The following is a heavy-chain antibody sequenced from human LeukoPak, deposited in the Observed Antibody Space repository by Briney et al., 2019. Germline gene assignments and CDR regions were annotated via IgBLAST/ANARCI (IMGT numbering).Heavy chain of an antibody. CDR2: IRYDGSNK. Sequence: GGSLRLSCAASGFTFSSYGMHWVRQAPGKGLEWVAFIRYDGSNKYYADSVKGRFTISRDNSKNTLYLQMNSLRAEDTAVYYCAKDGGYYDSSGFYGHYWGQGTLVTVSS. D-gene: IGHD3-22*01. J-gene: IGHJ4*02. V-gene: IGHV3-30*02. CDR3: AKDGGYYDSSGFYGHY. CDR1: GFTFSSYG.